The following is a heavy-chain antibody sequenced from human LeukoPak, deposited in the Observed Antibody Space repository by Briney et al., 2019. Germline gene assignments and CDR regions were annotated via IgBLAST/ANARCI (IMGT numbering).Heavy chain of an antibody. CDR3: AKEYIMVRGVTAYHYGMDV. D-gene: IGHD3-10*01. CDR1: GFTFDDYA. V-gene: IGHV3-9*01. J-gene: IGHJ6*02. Sequence: HPGRSLRLSCAASGFTFDDYAMHWVRQAPGKGLEWVSGISWNSGSIGYADSVKGRFTISRDNAKNSLYLQMNSLRAEDTALYYCAKEYIMVRGVTAYHYGMDVWGQGTTVTVSS. CDR2: ISWNSGSI.